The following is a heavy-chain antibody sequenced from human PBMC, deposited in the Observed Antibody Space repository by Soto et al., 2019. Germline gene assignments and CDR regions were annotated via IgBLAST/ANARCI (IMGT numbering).Heavy chain of an antibody. CDR3: AREESRLWSDAFDI. V-gene: IGHV1-69*13. Sequence: ASVKVSCKASGGTSSSYAISWVRQAPGQGLEWMGGIIPIFGTANYAQKFQGRVTITADESTSTAYMELSSLRSEDTAVYYCAREESRLWSDAFDIWGQGTMVTVSS. D-gene: IGHD5-18*01. J-gene: IGHJ3*02. CDR1: GGTSSSYA. CDR2: IIPIFGTA.